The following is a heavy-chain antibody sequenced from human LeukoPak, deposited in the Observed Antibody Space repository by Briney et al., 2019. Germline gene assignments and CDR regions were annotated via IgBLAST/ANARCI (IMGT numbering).Heavy chain of an antibody. CDR3: TTYCSSTSCFSQDAFDI. CDR1: GESFSGFY. CDR2: LNRSGNT. Sequence: KPSETLSLTCAVYGESFSGFYWSWIRQPPGKGLEWIGELNRSGNTNYNPSLKSRVTISLDTSKNQFSLRLSSVTAADTAVYYCTTYCSSTSCFSQDAFDIWGQGTMVTVSS. J-gene: IGHJ3*02. D-gene: IGHD2-2*01. V-gene: IGHV4-34*01.